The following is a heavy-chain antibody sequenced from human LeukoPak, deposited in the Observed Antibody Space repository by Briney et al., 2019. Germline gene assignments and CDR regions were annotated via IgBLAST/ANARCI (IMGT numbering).Heavy chain of an antibody. CDR3: ARTYYYGSGSPYDAFDI. V-gene: IGHV4-59*01. Sequence: PSETLSLTCTVSGNSISSYYWSWIRQPPGKGLEWIGYIYYSGSTNYNPSLKSRVTISVDTSKNQFSLKLSSVTAADTAVYYCARTYYYGSGSPYDAFDIWGQGTMVTVSS. D-gene: IGHD3-10*01. CDR2: IYYSGST. J-gene: IGHJ3*02. CDR1: GNSISSYY.